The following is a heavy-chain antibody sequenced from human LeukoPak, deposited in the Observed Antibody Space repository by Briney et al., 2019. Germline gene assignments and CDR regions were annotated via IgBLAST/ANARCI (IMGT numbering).Heavy chain of an antibody. D-gene: IGHD6-6*01. CDR2: IYDSGST. Sequence: SETLSLTCTVSGGSVSSGSYYWSWIRQPPGKGLEWIGYIYDSGSTNYNPSLNSRVTISVDTSKNQFSLRLSSVTAADTAVYYSARYSSSHSGYYYFGLDVWGQGTTVTVSS. V-gene: IGHV4-61*01. CDR3: ARYSSSHSGYYYFGLDV. J-gene: IGHJ6*02. CDR1: GGSVSSGSYY.